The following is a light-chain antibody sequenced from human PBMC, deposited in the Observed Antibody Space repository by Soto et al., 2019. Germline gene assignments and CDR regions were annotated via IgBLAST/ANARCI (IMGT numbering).Light chain of an antibody. CDR3: SSYAGTV. J-gene: IGLJ1*01. V-gene: IGLV2-8*01. CDR2: EVI. Sequence: QSALTQAPSASGSPGQSVTISCTGTGSDVGGYNYVSWYQQHPGKAPKLMIYEVIKRPSGVPDRFSGSKSGNTASLTVSGLQAEDEADYYCSSYAGTVFGTGTKVTVL. CDR1: GSDVGGYNY.